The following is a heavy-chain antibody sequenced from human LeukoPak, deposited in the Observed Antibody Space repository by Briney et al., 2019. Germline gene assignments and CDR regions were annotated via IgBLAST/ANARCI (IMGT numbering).Heavy chain of an antibody. CDR1: GGSISGSSYY. D-gene: IGHD3-10*01. V-gene: IGHV4-39*01. Sequence: SETLSLTCTVSGGSISGSSYYWGWIRQPPGKGLEWIGSIYYSGSTYYNPSLKSRVTISVDTSKNQFSLKLNSVTATDTDAYYCARHYGPWGQGTLVTVSS. J-gene: IGHJ4*02. CDR2: IYYSGST. CDR3: ARHYGP.